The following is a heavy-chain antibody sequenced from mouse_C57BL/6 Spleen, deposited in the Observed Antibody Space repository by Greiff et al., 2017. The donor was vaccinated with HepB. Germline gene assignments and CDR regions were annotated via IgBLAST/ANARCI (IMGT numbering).Heavy chain of an antibody. J-gene: IGHJ4*01. V-gene: IGHV1-5*01. CDR2: IYPGNSDT. CDR1: GYTFTSYW. CDR3: TSPYYDYDAYAMDY. D-gene: IGHD2-4*01. Sequence: VQLQQSGTVLARPGASVKMSCKTSGYTFTSYWMHWVKQRPGQGLEWIGAIYPGNSDTSYNQKFKGKAKLTAVTSASTAYMELSSLTNEDSAVYYCTSPYYDYDAYAMDYWGQGTSVTVSS.